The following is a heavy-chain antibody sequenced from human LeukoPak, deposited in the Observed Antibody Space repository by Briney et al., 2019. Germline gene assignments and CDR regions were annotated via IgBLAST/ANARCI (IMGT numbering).Heavy chain of an antibody. CDR1: GGSISSGDYY. CDR2: IYYSGST. CDR3: ARGYDFWSGYYYYGMDV. J-gene: IGHJ6*02. V-gene: IGHV4-61*08. Sequence: SETLSLTCTVSGGSISSGDYYWSWIRQPPGKGLEWIGYIYYSGSTNYNPSLKSRVTISVDTSKNQFSLKLSSVTAADTAVYYCARGYDFWSGYYYYGMDVWGQGTTVTVSS. D-gene: IGHD3-3*01.